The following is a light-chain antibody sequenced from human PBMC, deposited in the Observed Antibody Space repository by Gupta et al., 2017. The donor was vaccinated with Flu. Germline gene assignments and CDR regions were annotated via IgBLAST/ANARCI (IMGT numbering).Light chain of an antibody. Sequence: EAVLTHSPEFQAVTPTETVTITCRASEGLGSKLHWFQQKPHQSPRLLIKYASESFPGVPSRFSGSRSGTEYTLTIHGLEPEDAATYYCHHTNSLPQSFGQGTKVEIK. J-gene: IGKJ1*01. CDR2: YAS. CDR1: EGLGSK. V-gene: IGKV6-21*01. CDR3: HHTNSLPQS.